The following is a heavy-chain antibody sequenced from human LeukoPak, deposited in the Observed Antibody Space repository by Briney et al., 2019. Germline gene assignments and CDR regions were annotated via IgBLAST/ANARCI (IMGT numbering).Heavy chain of an antibody. D-gene: IGHD6-13*01. CDR1: GDSMNNYY. V-gene: IGHV4-4*07. CDR3: ARGGSSWPIPPHWFDY. CDR2: VYTSGAT. J-gene: IGHJ4*02. Sequence: SETLSLTCGVSGDSMNNYYWSWVRQPAGKGLEWIGRVYTSGATNSNPSLKNRVSISIDPSKNQFSLDLDSVTAADTAVYYCARGGSSWPIPPHWFDYWGPGVLVTVSS.